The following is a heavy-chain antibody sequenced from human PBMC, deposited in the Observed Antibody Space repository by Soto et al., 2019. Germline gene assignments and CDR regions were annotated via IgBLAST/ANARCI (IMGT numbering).Heavy chain of an antibody. CDR3: ARTSMTSIDY. D-gene: IGHD4-17*01. CDR2: TIPELGTS. CDR1: GGSNNYA. V-gene: IGHV1-69*10. J-gene: IGHJ4*02. Sequence: SVKVSCKASGGSNNYAVSWVRQAPGQGLEWMGVTIPELGTSNYAQRFQGRVTITVDKATNTAYLNLTTLTSEDTAIYFCARTSMTSIDYWGQRTLVTVSS.